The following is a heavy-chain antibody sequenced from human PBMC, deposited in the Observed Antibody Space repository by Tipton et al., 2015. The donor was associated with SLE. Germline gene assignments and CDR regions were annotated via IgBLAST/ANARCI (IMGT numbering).Heavy chain of an antibody. D-gene: IGHD6-19*01. J-gene: IGHJ4*02. CDR3: ARAIAVAGGGY. V-gene: IGHV1-46*01. CDR1: GYTFTSYY. Sequence: QSGAEVKKPGASVKVSCKASGYTFTSYYMHWVRQAPGQGLEWMGIINPSGGSTSYAQKFQGRVTMTTDTSTSTAYMELRSLRSDDTAVYYCARAIAVAGGGYWGQGTLVTVPS. CDR2: INPSGGST.